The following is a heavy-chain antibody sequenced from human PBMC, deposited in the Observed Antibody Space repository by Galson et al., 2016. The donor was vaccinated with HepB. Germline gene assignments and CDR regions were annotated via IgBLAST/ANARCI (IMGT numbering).Heavy chain of an antibody. Sequence: SETLSLTCNVSGGSFTGYFWSWLRQSPAKGLEWIGEIKHLGTTNYNPSLKSRVTISVDTSTRQISLNMTSVTAADTSVYYCARPRRNYNDRRGYYSFWGQGTLVTVSS. CDR2: IKHLGTT. CDR1: GGSFTGYF. CDR3: ARPRRNYNDRRGYYSF. D-gene: IGHD3-22*01. V-gene: IGHV4-34*01. J-gene: IGHJ4*02.